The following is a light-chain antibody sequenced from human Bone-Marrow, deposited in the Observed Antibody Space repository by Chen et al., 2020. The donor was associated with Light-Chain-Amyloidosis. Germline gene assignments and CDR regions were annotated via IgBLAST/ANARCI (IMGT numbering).Light chain of an antibody. CDR2: EVT. CDR3: SSYTITNTLV. CDR1: SSDVGGDNH. Sequence: QSALTHPASVSGSPGPSITISFPGTSSDVGGDNHVSWYQQHPDKAPKLMIYEVTNRPSWVPDRFSGSKSDNTASLTISGLQTEDEADYFCSSYTITNTLVFGSGTRVTVL. V-gene: IGLV2-14*01. J-gene: IGLJ1*01.